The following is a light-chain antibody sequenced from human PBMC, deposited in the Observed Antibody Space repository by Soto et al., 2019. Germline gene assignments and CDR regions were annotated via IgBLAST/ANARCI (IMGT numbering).Light chain of an antibody. CDR2: HAY. CDR1: QSFRGL. V-gene: IGKV3-11*01. CDR3: QQRHMWPIP. J-gene: IGKJ5*01. Sequence: EVVLTQSPVTLSLSPGERATLSCRASQSFRGLLACYQQKPGQAPRLLIYHAYNRDTGIPPRFSGSRSGTDFTLTISSLEPEDAAVYYCQQRHMWPIPFGQGTRREIK.